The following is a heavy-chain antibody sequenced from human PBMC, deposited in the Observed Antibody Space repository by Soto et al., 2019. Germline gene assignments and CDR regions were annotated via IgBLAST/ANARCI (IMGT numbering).Heavy chain of an antibody. CDR2: IYPGDPDT. CDR3: ARSIVSSAYQPRSFDY. Sequence: PGESLKISCKGSGYSFTSYWIGWVRQMPGKGLEWMGIIYPGDPDTRYSPSFQGQVTISADKSISTAYLQWSSLKASDTAMYYCARSIVSSAYQPRSFDYWGQGTQVTVCS. J-gene: IGHJ4*02. CDR1: GYSFTSYW. V-gene: IGHV5-51*01. D-gene: IGHD3-22*01.